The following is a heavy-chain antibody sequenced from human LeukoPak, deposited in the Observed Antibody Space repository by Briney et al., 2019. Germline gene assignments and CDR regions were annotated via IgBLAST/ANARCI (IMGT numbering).Heavy chain of an antibody. CDR2: IRSEVYGAIT. CDR1: GFTFGDHA. V-gene: IGHV3-49*04. D-gene: IGHD2-15*01. J-gene: IGHJ4*02. CDR3: TTFTPDHDY. Sequence: GGSLRLSCTASGFTFGDHAMSWVRQPPGKGLEWVGFIRSEVYGAITEYAASVKGRFTISRDDSKSIVYLQMNSLKNEDTAVYFCTTFTPDHDYWGQGTLVTVSS.